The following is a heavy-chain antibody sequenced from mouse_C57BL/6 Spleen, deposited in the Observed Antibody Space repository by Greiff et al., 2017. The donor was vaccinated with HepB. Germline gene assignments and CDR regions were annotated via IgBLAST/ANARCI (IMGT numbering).Heavy chain of an antibody. Sequence: VQLQQPGAELVKPGASVKLSCKASGYTFTSYWMHWVKQRPGQGLEWIGMIHPNSGSTNYNEKFKSKATLTVDKSSSTAYMQLSSLTSEDSAVYYCARPAIYYYGSSYDWYFDVWGTGTTVTVSS. CDR2: IHPNSGST. CDR3: ARPAIYYYGSSYDWYFDV. V-gene: IGHV1-64*01. CDR1: GYTFTSYW. D-gene: IGHD1-1*01. J-gene: IGHJ1*03.